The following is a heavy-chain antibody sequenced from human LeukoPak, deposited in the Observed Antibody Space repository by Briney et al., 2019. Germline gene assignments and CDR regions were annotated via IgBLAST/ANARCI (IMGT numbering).Heavy chain of an antibody. CDR2: ISYDGSNK. D-gene: IGHD3-22*01. Sequence: GGSLRLSCAASGFTFSSYGMHWVRQAPGKGLEWVAVISYDGSNKYYADSVKGRFTISRDNSKNTLYLQMNRLSAVDMSVYYCSIDLEAVTMIVPYWGQGTLVTVSS. V-gene: IGHV3-30*03. CDR1: GFTFSSYG. CDR3: SIDLEAVTMIVPY. J-gene: IGHJ4*02.